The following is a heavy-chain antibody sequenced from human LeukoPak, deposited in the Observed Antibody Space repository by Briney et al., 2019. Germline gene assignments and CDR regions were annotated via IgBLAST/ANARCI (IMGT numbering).Heavy chain of an antibody. CDR2: IIPIFGTA. J-gene: IGHJ4*02. CDR1: GGTFSSYA. D-gene: IGHD2-2*01. V-gene: IGHV1-69*05. Sequence: AASVKVSCKASGGTFSSYAISWVRQAPGQGLEWMGGIIPIFGTANYAQKFQGRVTITTDESTSTAYMELSSLRSEDTAVYYCARPGYQLLSGAFDYWGQGTLVTVSS. CDR3: ARPGYQLLSGAFDY.